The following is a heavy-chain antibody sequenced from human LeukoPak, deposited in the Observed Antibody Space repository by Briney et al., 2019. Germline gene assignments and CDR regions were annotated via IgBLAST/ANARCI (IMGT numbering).Heavy chain of an antibody. CDR3: ATWHGRVDTSFRNYFDY. Sequence: ASVKVSCKASGYTFHSYVISWVRQAPGQGLEWMGWISPYNGNTNYVQKFQGRVTMTTDTSTSTAYMELSSLRSEDTAVYYCATWHGRVDTSFRNYFDYWGQGTLVTVSS. CDR1: GYTFHSYV. J-gene: IGHJ4*02. V-gene: IGHV1-18*01. CDR2: ISPYNGNT. D-gene: IGHD5-18*01.